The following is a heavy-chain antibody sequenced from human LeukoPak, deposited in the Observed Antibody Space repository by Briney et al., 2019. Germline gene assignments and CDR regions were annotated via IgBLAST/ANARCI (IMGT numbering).Heavy chain of an antibody. J-gene: IGHJ4*02. CDR2: MNSNSGNI. CDR3: ARGRHSSGWYVDY. D-gene: IGHD6-19*01. V-gene: IGHV1-8*01. Sequence: ASVKVSCKASGYTFTSYDINWVRQATGQGLEWMGWMNSNSGNIGYAQKFQGRVTMTRNTSIGTAYMELSSLRSEDTAVYYCARGRHSSGWYVDYWGQGTLVTVSS. CDR1: GYTFTSYD.